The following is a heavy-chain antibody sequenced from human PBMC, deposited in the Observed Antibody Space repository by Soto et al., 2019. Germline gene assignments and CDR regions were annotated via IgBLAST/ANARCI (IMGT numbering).Heavy chain of an antibody. V-gene: IGHV3-21*01. CDR2: ISSSSSYI. CDR1: GFTFSSYS. D-gene: IGHD3-9*01. J-gene: IGHJ6*02. Sequence: GGSLRLSCAASGFTFSSYSMNWVRQAPGKGLEWVSSISSSSSYIYYADSVKGRFTISRDNAKNSLYLQMNSLRAEDTAVYYCARDGNFGVGLVIRPKRYYYGMDVWGQGTTVTVSS. CDR3: ARDGNFGVGLVIRPKRYYYGMDV.